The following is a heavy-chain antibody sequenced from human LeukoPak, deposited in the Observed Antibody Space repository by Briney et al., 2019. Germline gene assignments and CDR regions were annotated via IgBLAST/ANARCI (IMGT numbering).Heavy chain of an antibody. J-gene: IGHJ6*02. V-gene: IGHV1-2*02. CDR3: ARVRLESLYCSGGSCYRHYYYYGMDV. Sequence: ASVKVSCKASGYTFTGYYMHWVRQAPGQGLEWMGWINPNSGGTNYAQKFQGRVTMTRDTSISTAYMELSRLRSDDTAVYYCARVRLESLYCSGGSCYRHYYYYGMDVWGQGTTVTVSS. D-gene: IGHD2-15*01. CDR2: INPNSGGT. CDR1: GYTFTGYY.